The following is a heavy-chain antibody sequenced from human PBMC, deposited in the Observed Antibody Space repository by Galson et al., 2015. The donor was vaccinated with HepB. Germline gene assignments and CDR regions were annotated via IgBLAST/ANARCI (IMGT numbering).Heavy chain of an antibody. Sequence: ETLSLTCAVYGGSFSGYYWSWIRQPPGKGLEWIGEINHSGSTNYNPSLKSRVTISVDTSKNQFSLKLSSVTAADTAVYYCARGRSGGRKLDYWGQGTLVTVSS. D-gene: IGHD3-16*01. V-gene: IGHV4-34*01. CDR3: ARGRSGGRKLDY. J-gene: IGHJ4*02. CDR2: INHSGST. CDR1: GGSFSGYY.